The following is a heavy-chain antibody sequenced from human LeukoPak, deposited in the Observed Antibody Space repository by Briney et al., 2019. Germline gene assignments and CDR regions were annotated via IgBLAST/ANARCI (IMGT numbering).Heavy chain of an antibody. D-gene: IGHD6-19*01. J-gene: IGHJ5*02. CDR1: GYTFTGYY. Sequence: ASVKVSCKASGYTFTGYYMHWLRQAPGQGLEWMGWINPNSGGTNYAQKFQGRVTMTRDTSISTAYMELSRLRSDDTAVYYCAKISGYSSGWYGSEFDPWGQGTLVTVSS. CDR3: AKISGYSSGWYGSEFDP. CDR2: INPNSGGT. V-gene: IGHV1-2*02.